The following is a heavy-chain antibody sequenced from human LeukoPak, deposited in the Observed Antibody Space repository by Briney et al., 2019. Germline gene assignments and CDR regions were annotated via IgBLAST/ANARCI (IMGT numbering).Heavy chain of an antibody. J-gene: IGHJ4*02. CDR1: GGSISSGGYY. CDR2: IYYSGST. D-gene: IGHD3-22*01. V-gene: IGHV4-31*03. CDR3: ARAVADYYDSSALHFDY. Sequence: SQTLSLTCTVSGGSISSGGYYWSCIRQHPGKGLEWIGYIYYSGSTYYNPSLKSRVTISVDTSKNQFSLKLSSVTAADTAVYYCARAVADYYDSSALHFDYWGQGTLVTVSS.